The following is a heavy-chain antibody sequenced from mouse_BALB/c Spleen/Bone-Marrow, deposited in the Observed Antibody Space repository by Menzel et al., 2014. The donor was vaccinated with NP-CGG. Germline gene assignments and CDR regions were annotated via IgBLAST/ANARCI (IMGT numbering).Heavy chain of an antibody. CDR3: ARYYDYSWFAY. D-gene: IGHD2-4*01. V-gene: IGHV1-9*01. CDR1: GYTFSSYW. Sequence: QVQLQQSGTELMKHGASVKISCKATGYTFSSYWIERVKQRPGHGLEWIGEILPGSGNTNYNENFKGKATFTADTSSNTAYMQLSSLTSEDSAVYYCARYYDYSWFAYWGQGTLVTVSA. CDR2: ILPGSGNT. J-gene: IGHJ3*01.